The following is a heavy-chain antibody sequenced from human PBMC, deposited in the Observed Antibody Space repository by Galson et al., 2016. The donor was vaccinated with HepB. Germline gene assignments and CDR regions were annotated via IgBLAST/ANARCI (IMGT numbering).Heavy chain of an antibody. Sequence: SLRLSCAASGFAFNVYNMKWVRQAPGKGLECISYISSRGETKYYADSVKGRFSISRDNAKNSLFLQMNSLKDEDTATYYCVAEEFVHCGGGCSFWGQGTLVTVSS. V-gene: IGHV3-48*03. CDR2: ISSRGETK. J-gene: IGHJ4*02. D-gene: IGHD2-21*02. CDR1: GFAFNVYN. CDR3: VAEEFVHCGGGCSF.